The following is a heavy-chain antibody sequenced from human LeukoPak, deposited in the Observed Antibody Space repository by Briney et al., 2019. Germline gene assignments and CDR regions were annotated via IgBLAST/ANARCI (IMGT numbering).Heavy chain of an antibody. CDR2: ISSSGRTT. V-gene: IGHV3-48*03. D-gene: IGHD5-18*01. J-gene: IGHJ4*02. Sequence: PGGSLRLSCAASGFTFSSYEMNWVRQAPGKGLEWISYISSSGRTTHYADSVKGRFTISRDNVRNSLYLQMNSLKTEDTAVYYCTTVGTWIHLWTSFDYWGQGTLVTVSS. CDR3: TTVGTWIHLWTSFDY. CDR1: GFTFSSYE.